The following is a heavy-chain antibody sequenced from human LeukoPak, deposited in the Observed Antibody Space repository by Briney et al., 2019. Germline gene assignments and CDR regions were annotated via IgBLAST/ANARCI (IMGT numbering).Heavy chain of an antibody. CDR3: ARDHYYGSGLDY. V-gene: IGHV4-59*01. D-gene: IGHD3-10*01. CDR1: GGSFSSFY. CDR2: IYYSGST. J-gene: IGHJ4*02. Sequence: SETLSLTCTVSGGSFSSFYWSWIRQPPGKGLEWIGYIYYSGSTNYNPSLKSRVTISIDTSRNQFSLKLSSVTAADTAVYYCARDHYYGSGLDYWGQGTLVTVSS.